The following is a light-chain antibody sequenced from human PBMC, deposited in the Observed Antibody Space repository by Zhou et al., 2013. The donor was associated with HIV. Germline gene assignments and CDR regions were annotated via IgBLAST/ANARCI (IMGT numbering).Light chain of an antibody. CDR2: DIS. Sequence: IQMTQSPLSLSASVGDRVTITCRASQGIGDSLAWYQQKPGKAPNLLLYDISTLQSGVPSRFSGSGSGTEFTLTISSLQPEDVATYYCLQHNNYPHTFGQGTKLEIK. V-gene: IGKV1D-13*01. CDR1: QGIGDS. CDR3: LQHNNYPHT. J-gene: IGKJ2*01.